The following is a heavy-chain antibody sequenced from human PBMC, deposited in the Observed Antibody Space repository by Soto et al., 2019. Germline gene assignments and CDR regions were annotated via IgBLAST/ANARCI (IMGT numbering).Heavy chain of an antibody. D-gene: IGHD3-3*01. Sequence: QVQLVESGGGVVQPGRSLRLSCAASGFTFSSYGMHWVRQAPGKGLEWVAVIWYDGSNRYYLDSVNGRCTISRDNSKNTLYLQMNSLRVEDTAIYYCARDLRTILGVVRSYDYYGMDVWGQGTTVTVYS. CDR3: ARDLRTILGVVRSYDYYGMDV. CDR1: GFTFSSYG. J-gene: IGHJ6*02. CDR2: IWYDGSNR. V-gene: IGHV3-33*03.